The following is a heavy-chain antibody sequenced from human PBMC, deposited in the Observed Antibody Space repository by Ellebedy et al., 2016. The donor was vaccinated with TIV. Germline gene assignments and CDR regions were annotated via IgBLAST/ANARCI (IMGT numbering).Heavy chain of an antibody. CDR3: ARDPTTFLRYGNFDC. V-gene: IGHV3-21*01. CDR2: INNVGTHI. CDR1: GFTFSTSA. J-gene: IGHJ4*02. Sequence: PGGSLRLSCAASGFTFSTSALNWVRQAPGKGLELVSSINNVGTHIYYADSVRGRFTISRDNAKNSVFLQMNSLRADDTAVYFCARDPTTFLRYGNFDCWGQGTLVTVSS. D-gene: IGHD3-9*01.